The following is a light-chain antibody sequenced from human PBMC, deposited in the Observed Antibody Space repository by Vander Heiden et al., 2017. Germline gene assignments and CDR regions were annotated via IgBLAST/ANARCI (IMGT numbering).Light chain of an antibody. V-gene: IGKV3-20*01. Sequence: EIVFTQSPGTLSLPPGERATRSCRASQSVSSSYLAWYQQKPGQAPRLLIYGASSRATGIPDRFSGSGSGTDFTLTISRLEPEDFAVYYCQQYGSSPTWTFGQGTKVEIK. CDR2: GAS. J-gene: IGKJ1*01. CDR1: QSVSSSY. CDR3: QQYGSSPTWT.